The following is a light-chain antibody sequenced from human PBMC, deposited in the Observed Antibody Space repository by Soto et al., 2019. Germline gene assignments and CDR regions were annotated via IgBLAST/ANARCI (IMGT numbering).Light chain of an antibody. Sequence: EIVLTQSPGTLSLSPGERATLSCRASEFLRSSYLVWYQQKPGQAPRLLIYAASRRATGIPDRFSGSGSATDYTLTINTLEPEDFAVYYCQQQGTFGQGTKLELK. V-gene: IGKV3-20*01. CDR2: AAS. J-gene: IGKJ2*01. CDR1: EFLRSSY. CDR3: QQQGT.